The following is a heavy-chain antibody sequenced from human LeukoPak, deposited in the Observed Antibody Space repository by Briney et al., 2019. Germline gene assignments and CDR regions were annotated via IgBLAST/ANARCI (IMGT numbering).Heavy chain of an antibody. CDR3: ARGSVGYYGSAYYYMDV. J-gene: IGHJ6*03. Sequence: SETLSLTCTVSGGSISSSSYYWGWIRQPPGKGLEWIGSIYYSGSTYYNPSLKSRVTISVDTSKNQFSLKLSSVTAADTAVYYCARGSVGYYGSAYYYMDVWGKGTTVTISS. CDR2: IYYSGST. CDR1: GGSISSSSYY. V-gene: IGHV4-39*07. D-gene: IGHD3-10*01.